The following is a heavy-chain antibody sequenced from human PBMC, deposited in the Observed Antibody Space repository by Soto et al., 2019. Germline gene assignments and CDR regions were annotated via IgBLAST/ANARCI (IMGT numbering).Heavy chain of an antibody. V-gene: IGHV3-23*01. CDR3: AKGRGSVWAWYFDN. J-gene: IGHJ4*02. D-gene: IGHD6-19*01. Sequence: TGWSLRLFCAASGLTFKEAAMNWVRQAPGKGLEWGESISDTGASTWYAESVRGRLSISRDNSKNTLYLQRNSLRGEDTAVYYCAKGRGSVWAWYFDNWGQGTLVTVSS. CDR2: ISDTGAST. CDR1: GLTFKEAA.